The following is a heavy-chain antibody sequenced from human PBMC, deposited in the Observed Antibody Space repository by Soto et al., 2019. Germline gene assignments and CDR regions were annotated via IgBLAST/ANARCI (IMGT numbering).Heavy chain of an antibody. D-gene: IGHD2-15*01. Sequence: EVQLVESGGGLVVPGGSLSLSCVASGFTFSSYHMSWVRQAPGKGLEWVSSINPSSTHIYYADSVRGRFAISRDHSKISLYLQRNSLRTEDAAVYYCARGYCGGGGCYLRRDAFDVWGQGTLVTVSS. J-gene: IGHJ3*01. V-gene: IGHV3-21*01. CDR2: INPSSTHI. CDR3: ARGYCGGGGCYLRRDAFDV. CDR1: GFTFSSYH.